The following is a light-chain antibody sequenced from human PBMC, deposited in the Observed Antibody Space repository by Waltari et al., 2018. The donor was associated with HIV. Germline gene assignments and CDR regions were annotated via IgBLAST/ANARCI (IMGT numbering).Light chain of an antibody. CDR1: QSLFYSSNNKDY. J-gene: IGKJ2*01. Sequence: DILVTQSPDSLAVSLGERATINCKSSQSLFYSSNNKDYLAWYQQKPGQPPKLLIYWASTRESGVPDRFSGSGSGTDFTLTISSLQAEDVAVYYCQQYYSSLHTFGQGTKLEIK. CDR3: QQYYSSLHT. V-gene: IGKV4-1*01. CDR2: WAS.